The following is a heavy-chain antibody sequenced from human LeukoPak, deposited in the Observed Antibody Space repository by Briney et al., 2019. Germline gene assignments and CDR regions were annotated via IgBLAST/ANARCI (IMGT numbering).Heavy chain of an antibody. J-gene: IGHJ4*02. CDR1: GYSFTSYW. CDR2: IYPGDSDT. V-gene: IGHV5-51*01. CDR3: ATTRPYSGYDSEGYFGY. Sequence: LGESLKISCKGSGYSFTSYWIGWVRQMPGKGLEWMGIIYPGDSDTRYSPSFQGQVTISADKSISTAYLQWSSLKASDTAMYYCATTRPYSGYDSEGYFGYWGQGTLVTVSS. D-gene: IGHD5-12*01.